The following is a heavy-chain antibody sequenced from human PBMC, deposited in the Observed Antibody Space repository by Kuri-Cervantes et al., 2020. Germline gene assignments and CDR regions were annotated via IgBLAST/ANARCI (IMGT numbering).Heavy chain of an antibody. CDR1: GYTFTSYD. CDR3: ARGPSAPIINNWFDP. J-gene: IGHJ5*02. D-gene: IGHD3-10*01. CDR2: MNPNSGNI. Sequence: ASVKVSCKASGYTFTSYDINWVRQATGQGLEWMGWMNPNSGNIGYAQKFQGRVTMTRNTSISTAYMELSSLRSEDTAVYYCARGPSAPIINNWFDPWGQGTLVTVSS. V-gene: IGHV1-8*02.